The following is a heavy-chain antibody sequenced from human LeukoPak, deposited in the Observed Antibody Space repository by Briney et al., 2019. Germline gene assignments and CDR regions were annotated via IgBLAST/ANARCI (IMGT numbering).Heavy chain of an antibody. CDR2: IYSGGST. CDR3: ARDLYSDVNHFDY. D-gene: IGHD4-17*01. V-gene: IGHV3-53*01. J-gene: IGHJ4*02. Sequence: GGSLRLSCAAFGFTVSSNYMSWVRQAPGKGLEWVSVIYSGGSTYYADSVKGRFTISRDNSKNTLYLQMNSLRAEDTAVYYCARDLYSDVNHFDYWGQGTLVTVYS. CDR1: GFTVSSNY.